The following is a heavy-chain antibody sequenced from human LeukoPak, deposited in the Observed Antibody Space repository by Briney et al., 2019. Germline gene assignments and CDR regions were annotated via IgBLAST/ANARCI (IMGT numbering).Heavy chain of an antibody. D-gene: IGHD4-17*01. Sequence: SETLSLTCTVSGGSISSYYWSWIRQPPGKGLEWIGYIYYSGSTNYNPSLKSRVTISVDTSKNQFSLKLSYVTAADTAVYYCASSVYGDPEDYWGQGTLVTVSS. J-gene: IGHJ4*02. V-gene: IGHV4-59*01. CDR3: ASSVYGDPEDY. CDR1: GGSISSYY. CDR2: IYYSGST.